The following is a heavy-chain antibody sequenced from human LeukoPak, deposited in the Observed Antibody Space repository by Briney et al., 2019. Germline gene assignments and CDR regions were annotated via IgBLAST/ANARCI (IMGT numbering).Heavy chain of an antibody. CDR2: ISGSGGST. D-gene: IGHD6-6*01. V-gene: IGHV3-23*01. CDR3: ARDRDSSSCFDI. CDR1: GFTFSSYA. Sequence: GGYLRLSCAASGFTFSSYAMSWVRQAPGKGLEWVSAISGSGGSTYYADSVKGRFTISRDNSKNTLYLQMNSLRAEDTAVYYCARDRDSSSCFDIWGQGTMVTVSS. J-gene: IGHJ3*02.